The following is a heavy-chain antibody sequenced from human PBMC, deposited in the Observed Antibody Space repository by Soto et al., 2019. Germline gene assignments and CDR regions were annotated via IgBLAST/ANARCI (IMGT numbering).Heavy chain of an antibody. Sequence: TSETLSLTCAVYGGSFSGYYWSWIRQPPGKGLEWIGEINHSGSTNYNPSLKSRVTISVDTSKNQSSLKLSSVTAADTAVYYCARYKLRNQYRLSSRIPPTSYFDYWGQGTLVTVSS. D-gene: IGHD3-3*01. CDR3: ARYKLRNQYRLSSRIPPTSYFDY. CDR1: GGSFSGYY. J-gene: IGHJ4*02. V-gene: IGHV4-34*01. CDR2: INHSGST.